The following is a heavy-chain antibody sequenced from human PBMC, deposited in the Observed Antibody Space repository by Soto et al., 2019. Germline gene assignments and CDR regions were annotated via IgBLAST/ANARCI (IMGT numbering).Heavy chain of an antibody. CDR1: GGSISSYY. CDR2: IYTSGST. CDR3: ARDRGSSGYYAFDY. J-gene: IGHJ4*02. D-gene: IGHD3-22*01. V-gene: IGHV4-4*07. Sequence: QVQLQESGPGLVKPSETLSLTCTVSGGSISSYYWSWIRQPAGTGLEWIGRIYTSGSTNYNPSLKSRVTMSVDTSKNQFSLKLSSVTAADTAVYYCARDRGSSGYYAFDYWGQGTLVTVSS.